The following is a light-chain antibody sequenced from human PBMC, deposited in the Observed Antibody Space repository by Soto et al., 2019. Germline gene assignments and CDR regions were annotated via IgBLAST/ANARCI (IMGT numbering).Light chain of an antibody. V-gene: IGKV3-20*01. CDR3: QQYGSSGT. CDR1: QSAYSSY. CDR2: GAS. J-gene: IGKJ1*01. Sequence: RAALSCRSSQSAYSSYLSWYQQKPGQAPRLLIYGASNRATGIPDRFSGSGSGTDFTLTISRLEPEDFAVYYCQQYGSSGTFGQGTKVDIK.